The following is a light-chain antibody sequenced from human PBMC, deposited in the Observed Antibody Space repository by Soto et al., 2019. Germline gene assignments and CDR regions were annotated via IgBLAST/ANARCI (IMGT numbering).Light chain of an antibody. CDR2: AAS. Sequence: DIQMTQSPSSLSASVVDRVTITCRASQSISSYLNWYQQKPGKAPKLLIYAASSLQSGVPSRFSGSGSGTDFTLTISSLQPEDFATYYCQQSYSTPVTFGQGTKVE. J-gene: IGKJ1*01. CDR1: QSISSY. CDR3: QQSYSTPVT. V-gene: IGKV1-39*01.